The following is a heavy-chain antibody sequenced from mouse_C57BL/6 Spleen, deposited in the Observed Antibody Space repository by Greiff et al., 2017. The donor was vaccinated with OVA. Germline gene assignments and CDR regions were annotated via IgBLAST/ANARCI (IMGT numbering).Heavy chain of an antibody. Sequence: QVQLQQSGAELARPGASVKMSCKASGYTFTSYTMHWVKQRPGPGLEWIGYINPSSGYTKYNQKFKDKATLTADKSSSTAYMQLSSLTSEDSAVDYCARGGWDVNYFDYWGQGTTLTVSS. CDR2: INPSSGYT. J-gene: IGHJ2*01. CDR3: ARGGWDVNYFDY. D-gene: IGHD4-1*01. CDR1: GYTFTSYT. V-gene: IGHV1-4*01.